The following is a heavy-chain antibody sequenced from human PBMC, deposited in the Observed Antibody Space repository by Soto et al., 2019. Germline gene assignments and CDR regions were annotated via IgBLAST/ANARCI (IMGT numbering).Heavy chain of an antibody. CDR3: ARVIGSGSYSFDY. CDR2: IYYSGST. D-gene: IGHD3-10*01. Sequence: SETLSLSCTVSGGSISSGGYYWSWIRQHPGKGLEWIGYIYYSGSTYYNPSLKSRVTISVDTSKNQFSLKLSSVTAADTAVYYFARVIGSGSYSFDYWGQRTLVTGSS. V-gene: IGHV4-31*03. J-gene: IGHJ4*02. CDR1: GGSISSGGYY.